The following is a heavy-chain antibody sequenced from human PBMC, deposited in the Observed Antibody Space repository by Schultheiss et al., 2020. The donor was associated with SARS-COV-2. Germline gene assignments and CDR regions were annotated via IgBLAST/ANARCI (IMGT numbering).Heavy chain of an antibody. J-gene: IGHJ4*02. CDR3: ARWGDGNDY. CDR1: GFSLNNFG. D-gene: IGHD1-1*01. V-gene: IGHV3-23*01. Sequence: GGSLRLSCAASGFSLNNFGMSWVRQAPGKGLEWVSSISSSGGSTYYADSVKGRFTISRDNSKNTLYLQMNSLRGEDTAVYYCARWGDGNDYWGQGTLVTGSS. CDR2: ISSSGGST.